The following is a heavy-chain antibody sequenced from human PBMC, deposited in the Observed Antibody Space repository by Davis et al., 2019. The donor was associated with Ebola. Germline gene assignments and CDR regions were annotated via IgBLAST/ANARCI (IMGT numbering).Heavy chain of an antibody. Sequence: KVSCKGSGYTFTTYWIGWVRQMPGKGLEWMGIIYPGDSDTRYSPSFQGQVTISADKSISTAYLQWSSPKASDTAMYYCARRGGWSGAFLDYWGQGTLVTVSS. J-gene: IGHJ4*02. CDR1: GYTFTTYW. CDR3: ARRGGWSGAFLDY. D-gene: IGHD3-3*02. CDR2: IYPGDSDT. V-gene: IGHV5-51*01.